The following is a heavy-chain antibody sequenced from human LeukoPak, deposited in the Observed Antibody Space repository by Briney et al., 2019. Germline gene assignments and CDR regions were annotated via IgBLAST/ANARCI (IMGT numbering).Heavy chain of an antibody. J-gene: IGHJ4*03. CDR2: MNPNSGNT. CDR1: GYTFTSYD. D-gene: IGHD5-18*01. V-gene: IGHV1-8*01. CDR3: AKQDTAMVTPLDY. Sequence: ASVKVSCKASGYTFTSYDINWVRQATGQGLEWMGWMNPNSGNTGYAQKFQGRVTMTRNTSISTAYMELSSLRAEDTAVYYCAKQDTAMVTPLDYWGQGTTVTVSS.